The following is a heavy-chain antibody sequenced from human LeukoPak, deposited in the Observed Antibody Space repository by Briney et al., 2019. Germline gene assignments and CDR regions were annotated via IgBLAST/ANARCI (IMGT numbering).Heavy chain of an antibody. D-gene: IGHD6-13*01. V-gene: IGHV3-23*01. CDR1: GFTFSSYG. CDR2: ISGSGGST. CDR3: AKDQVAAAGLYDYGMDV. Sequence: SGGSLRLSCAASGFTFSSYGMHWVRQAPGKGLEWVSAISGSGGSTYYADTVKGRFTISRDNSKNTLYLQMNSLRAEDTAVYYCAKDQVAAAGLYDYGMDVWGQGTTVTVSS. J-gene: IGHJ6*02.